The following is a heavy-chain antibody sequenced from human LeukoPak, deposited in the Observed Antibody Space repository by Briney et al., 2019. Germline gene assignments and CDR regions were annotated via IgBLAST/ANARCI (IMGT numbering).Heavy chain of an antibody. CDR3: ARLARSLDL. CDR1: GFTFRSNE. V-gene: IGHV3-48*03. J-gene: IGHJ4*02. D-gene: IGHD3/OR15-3a*01. Sequence: GGSLRLSCAASGFTFRSNEMNWVRQAPGKGLEWVADISSSGSTIKYADSVKGRFTISRDNAKNSLYLQMNSLRAEDTAVYYCARLARSLDLWGQGTLVTVSS. CDR2: ISSSGSTI.